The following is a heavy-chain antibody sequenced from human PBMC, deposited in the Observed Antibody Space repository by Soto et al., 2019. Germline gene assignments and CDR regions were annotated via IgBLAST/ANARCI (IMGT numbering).Heavy chain of an antibody. Sequence: EVQLLESGGGLVQPGGSLRLSCAASGFTFSSYAMSWVRQAPGKGLEWVSAISGSGGSTYYADSVKGRFTISRDNSKNTLYLQMNSLRAEETAVYYCASSLGYCSGGSCYGLDAFDIWGQGTMVTVSS. CDR3: ASSLGYCSGGSCYGLDAFDI. J-gene: IGHJ3*02. V-gene: IGHV3-23*01. D-gene: IGHD2-15*01. CDR2: ISGSGGST. CDR1: GFTFSSYA.